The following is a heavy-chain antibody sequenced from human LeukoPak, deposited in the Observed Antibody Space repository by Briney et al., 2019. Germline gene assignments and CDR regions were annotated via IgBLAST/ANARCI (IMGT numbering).Heavy chain of an antibody. CDR2: IWYDGSNK. J-gene: IGHJ4*02. CDR3: ARVSYSNYCAFDY. Sequence: GGSLRLSCAASGFTFSSYGMQWVRQAPGRGRVGGAVIWYDGSNKYYADSVKGRFTISRDNSKNTLYLQMNSLRAEDTAVYFCARVSYSNYCAFDYWGQGTLVTVSS. V-gene: IGHV3-33*01. D-gene: IGHD4-11*01. CDR1: GFTFSSYG.